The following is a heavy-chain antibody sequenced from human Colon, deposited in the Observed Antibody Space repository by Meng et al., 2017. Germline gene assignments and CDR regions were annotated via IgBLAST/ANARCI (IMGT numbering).Heavy chain of an antibody. V-gene: IGHV3-74*01. J-gene: IGHJ4*02. CDR1: GFTSSRYW. D-gene: IGHD2-15*01. CDR2: INSDGNIT. Sequence: GGSLRLSCAASGFTSSRYWMHWVRQAPGKGLEWVSRINSDGNITNYADSVKGRFTISRDNAKNTLCLQMNSLRAEDTAVYSCAEEVCSGSTCYFLDHWGQGTLVTVSS. CDR3: AEEVCSGSTCYFLDH.